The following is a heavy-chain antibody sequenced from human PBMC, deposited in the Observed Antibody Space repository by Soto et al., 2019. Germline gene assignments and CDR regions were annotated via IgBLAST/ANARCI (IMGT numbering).Heavy chain of an antibody. CDR2: IDPSDSDT. CDR1: GYSFTSYW. V-gene: IGHV5-10-1*01. J-gene: IGHJ6*02. CDR3: AREGNLEYRSSSSGYYYYYYGMDV. D-gene: IGHD6-6*01. Sequence: RGESLKISCKGSGYSFTSYWISWVRQMPGKGLEWMGRIDPSDSDTNYSPSFQGHVTISADKSISTAYLQWSSLKASDTAMYYCAREGNLEYRSSSSGYYYYYYGMDVWAQGTTVTSP.